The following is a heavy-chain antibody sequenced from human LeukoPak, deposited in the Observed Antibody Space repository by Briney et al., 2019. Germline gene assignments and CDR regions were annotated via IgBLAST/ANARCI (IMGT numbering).Heavy chain of an antibody. Sequence: GGSLRLTCRASGFIFGDYAMTWVRQAPGKGLEWVGFIRSKTFGETIEYAASVKGRFIISRNDSKSVAYLQMNTLKADDTAVYSCTREGCSGGSCYSPDAFDFWGQGTQVTVSS. CDR2: IRSKTFGETI. J-gene: IGHJ3*01. V-gene: IGHV3-49*04. D-gene: IGHD2-15*01. CDR3: TREGCSGGSCYSPDAFDF. CDR1: GFIFGDYA.